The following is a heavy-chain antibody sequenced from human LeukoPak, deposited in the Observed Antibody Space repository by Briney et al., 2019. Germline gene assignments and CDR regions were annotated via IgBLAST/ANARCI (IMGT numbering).Heavy chain of an antibody. CDR2: MTGTSGGT. D-gene: IGHD6-19*01. V-gene: IGHV3-23*01. Sequence: GGSLRLSCSASGFSFVEYVMSWVRRAPGKGLEWVAGMTGTSGGTYYADSVKGRFTISRDNSDSTLYLDINNLRAEDTAVYYCARSEPRYSSGWYFAYWGQGTLVTVSS. CDR1: GFSFVEYV. CDR3: ARSEPRYSSGWYFAY. J-gene: IGHJ4*02.